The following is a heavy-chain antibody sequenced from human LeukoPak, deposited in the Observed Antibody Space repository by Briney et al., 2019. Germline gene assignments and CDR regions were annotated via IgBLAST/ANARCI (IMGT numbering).Heavy chain of an antibody. CDR3: ARYIVVASFDY. D-gene: IGHD2-15*01. CDR2: ISSSSSYI. J-gene: IGHJ4*02. CDR1: GFTFSSYS. Sequence: GGSLRLSCAASGFTFSSYSMNWVRQAPGKGPEWVSSISSSSSYIYYADSVKGRFTISRDNAKNSLYLQMNSLRAEDTAVYYCARYIVVASFDYWGQGTLVTVSS. V-gene: IGHV3-21*01.